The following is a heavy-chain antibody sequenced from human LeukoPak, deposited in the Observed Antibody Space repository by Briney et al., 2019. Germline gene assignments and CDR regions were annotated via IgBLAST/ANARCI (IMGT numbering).Heavy chain of an antibody. CDR1: GGTFSSYA. CDR2: IIPIFGTA. Sequence: SVKVSCKASGGTFSSYAISWVRQAPGQGLEWMGGIIPIFGTANYAQKFQGRVTITADESTSTAYMELSSLRSEDTAVYYCARGEQWLVTLFDYWGQGTLVTVSS. D-gene: IGHD6-19*01. J-gene: IGHJ4*02. CDR3: ARGEQWLVTLFDY. V-gene: IGHV1-69*13.